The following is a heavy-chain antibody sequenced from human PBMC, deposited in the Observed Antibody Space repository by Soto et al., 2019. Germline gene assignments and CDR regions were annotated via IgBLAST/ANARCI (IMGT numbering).Heavy chain of an antibody. CDR3: ARVGYGSGSYHYGMDV. CDR2: IWYDGSNK. J-gene: IGHJ6*02. V-gene: IGHV3-33*01. D-gene: IGHD3-10*01. Sequence: QVQLVESGGGVVQPGRSLRLSCAASGFTFGSYGMHWVRQAPGKGLEWVAVIWYDGSNKYYADSVKGRFTISRDNSKNTLYLQMNSLRAEDTAVYYCARVGYGSGSYHYGMDVWGQGTTVTVSS. CDR1: GFTFGSYG.